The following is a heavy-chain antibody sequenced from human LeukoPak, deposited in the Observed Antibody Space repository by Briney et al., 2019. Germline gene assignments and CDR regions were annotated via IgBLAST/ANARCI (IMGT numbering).Heavy chain of an antibody. J-gene: IGHJ6*03. Sequence: SETLSLTCTVSGGSISSSSYYWGWIRQPPGKGLEWIGSIYYSGSTYYNPSLKSRVTISVDTSKNQFSLKLSSVTAADTAVYYCARHHPINLPSVYYYYYYMDVWGKGTTVTVSS. CDR1: GGSISSSSYY. CDR3: ARHHPINLPSVYYYYYYMDV. CDR2: IYYSGST. V-gene: IGHV4-39*01.